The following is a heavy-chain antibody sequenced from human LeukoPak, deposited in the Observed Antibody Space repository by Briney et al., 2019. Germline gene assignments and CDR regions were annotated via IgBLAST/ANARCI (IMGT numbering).Heavy chain of an antibody. CDR2: IFSSGNT. V-gene: IGHV4-4*07. Sequence: SETLSLTCTVSGGSISNYYWSWIRQPAGKGLEWIGRIFSSGNTIYNPSLQSRVTMSVDTSKNQFSLRLNSVTAADTAVYYCARSPHRLIGHWFDPWGQGTLVTVSS. CDR1: GGSISNYY. D-gene: IGHD3-16*01. J-gene: IGHJ5*02. CDR3: ARSPHRLIGHWFDP.